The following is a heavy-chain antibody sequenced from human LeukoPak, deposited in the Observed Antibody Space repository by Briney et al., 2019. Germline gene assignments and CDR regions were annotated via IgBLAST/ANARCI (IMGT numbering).Heavy chain of an antibody. CDR1: GGSISSEY. J-gene: IGHJ3*02. CDR2: IFYSGST. Sequence: SETLSLTCTVSGGSISSEYWGWVRQPPGKALEWIGNIFYSGSTYYSPSLKSRVTISLDTSRNQFSLKLNSVTAADTAVYYCAKSNGYGLIDIWGQGTMVTVSS. V-gene: IGHV4-59*12. CDR3: AKSNGYGLIDI. D-gene: IGHD3-22*01.